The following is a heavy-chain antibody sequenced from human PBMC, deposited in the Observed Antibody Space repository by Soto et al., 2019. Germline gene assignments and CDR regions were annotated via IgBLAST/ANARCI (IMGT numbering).Heavy chain of an antibody. D-gene: IGHD3-3*01. CDR2: INHSGST. CDR1: GGSFSGYY. J-gene: IGHJ6*02. Sequence: SETLSLTCAVYGGSFSGYYWSWIRPPPGKGLEWIGEINHSGSTNYNPSLKSRVTISVDTSKSQFSLKLSSVTAADTAVYYCARFITIFGVVVYGMDVWGQGTTVTVSS. V-gene: IGHV4-34*01. CDR3: ARFITIFGVVVYGMDV.